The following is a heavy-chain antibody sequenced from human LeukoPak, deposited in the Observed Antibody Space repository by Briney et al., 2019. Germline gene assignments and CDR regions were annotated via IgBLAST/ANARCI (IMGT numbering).Heavy chain of an antibody. CDR1: GDSISHYY. J-gene: IGHJ4*02. CDR2: IDYSGST. CDR3: AREASLVGATIY. Sequence: SETLSLTCTVSGDSISHYYWSWIRQPPGKGLEWIASIDYSGSTNYNPSLKSRVTISIDTPKKQFSLKLNSVTAADTAVYYCAREASLVGATIYWGQGTLVTVSS. V-gene: IGHV4-59*01. D-gene: IGHD1-26*01.